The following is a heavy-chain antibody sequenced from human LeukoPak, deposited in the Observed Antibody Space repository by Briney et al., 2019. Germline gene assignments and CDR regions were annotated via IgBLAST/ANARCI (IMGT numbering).Heavy chain of an antibody. D-gene: IGHD3-10*01. J-gene: IGHJ4*02. V-gene: IGHV4-59*01. Sequence: SETLSLTCTVSGVSISNYYWSWIRQPPGKGLEWIGYIYYSGSTNYNPSLKSRVTISVDRTKNHFSLKLSSVTAADTAVYYCAREGRAYYGSGSPDYWGQGTLVTVSS. CDR1: GVSISNYY. CDR3: AREGRAYYGSGSPDY. CDR2: IYYSGST.